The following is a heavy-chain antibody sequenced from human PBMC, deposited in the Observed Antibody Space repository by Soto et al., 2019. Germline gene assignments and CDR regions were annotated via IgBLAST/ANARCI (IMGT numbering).Heavy chain of an antibody. D-gene: IGHD2-2*01. CDR3: ARNLMRAMRDY. CDR1: GGSFSGYY. CDR2: INHSGST. J-gene: IGHJ4*02. V-gene: IGHV4-34*01. Sequence: QVQLQQWGAGLLKPSETLSLTCAVYGGSFSGYYWSWIRQPPGKGLEWIGEINHSGSTNYNPSLKSRVTISVDTSKNQCSLKLSSVTAADTAVYYCARNLMRAMRDYWGQGTLVTVSS.